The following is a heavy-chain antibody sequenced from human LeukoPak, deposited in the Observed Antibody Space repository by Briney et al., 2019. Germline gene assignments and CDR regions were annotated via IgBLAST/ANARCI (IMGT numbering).Heavy chain of an antibody. CDR3: ARVRRSYGYQYYFGMDV. V-gene: IGHV3-11*04. Sequence: GGSLRLSCAASGFTFTNAWMSWVRQAPGKGLEWVSYIGRSGRNIYYADSVKGRFTISRDNAKDSLYLQMNSLRAEDTAVYYCARVRRSYGYQYYFGMDVWGQGTTVTVSS. CDR1: GFTFTNAW. J-gene: IGHJ6*02. CDR2: IGRSGRNI. D-gene: IGHD5-18*01.